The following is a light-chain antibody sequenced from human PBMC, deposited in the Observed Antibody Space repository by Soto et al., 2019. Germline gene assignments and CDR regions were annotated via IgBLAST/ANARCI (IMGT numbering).Light chain of an antibody. CDR2: GAS. V-gene: IGKV3-15*01. J-gene: IGKJ1*01. Sequence: EIGMTQSPATLSVSPGERATLSCRASESVSSHLAWYQQKPGQAPSLLIYGASTRATGVPARFTGSGSGTDFTLTITSLQSEDVGVYYCQHYDNWPRWAFGQGTKVDIK. CDR1: ESVSSH. CDR3: QHYDNWPRWA.